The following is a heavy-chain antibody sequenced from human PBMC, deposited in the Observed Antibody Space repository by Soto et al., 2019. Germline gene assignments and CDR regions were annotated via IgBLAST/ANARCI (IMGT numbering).Heavy chain of an antibody. Sequence: PGGSLRLSCAASGFTFSSYGMSWVRQAPGKGLEWVSAISGSGGSTYYADSVKGRFTISRDNSKNTLYLQMNSLRAEDTAVYYCAKDKGWSARIKYVDYWGQGTLVTVSS. CDR1: GFTFSSYG. V-gene: IGHV3-23*01. CDR3: AKDKGWSARIKYVDY. CDR2: ISGSGGST. J-gene: IGHJ4*02. D-gene: IGHD2-15*01.